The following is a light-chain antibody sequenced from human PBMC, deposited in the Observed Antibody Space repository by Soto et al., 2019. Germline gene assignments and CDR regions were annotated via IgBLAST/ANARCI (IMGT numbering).Light chain of an antibody. CDR3: RQYNSSPLT. V-gene: IGKV1-5*03. Sequence: DIQMTQSPSTLYASVGDRVTITCRASQSIGASLAWFQQKPGKAPNLLIYKASSLESGVPSRFSGSGSGTEFTLTISTLQPDDFATYYCRQYNSSPLTFGGGTKVQIK. CDR1: QSIGAS. J-gene: IGKJ4*01. CDR2: KAS.